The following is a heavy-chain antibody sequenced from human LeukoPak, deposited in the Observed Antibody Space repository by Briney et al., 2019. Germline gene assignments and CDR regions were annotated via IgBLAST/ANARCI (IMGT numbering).Heavy chain of an antibody. CDR3: AKDGDYGGWYFDL. J-gene: IGHJ2*01. CDR2: ISGSGGST. Sequence: PGGSLRLSCAASGFSFSSYAMSWARQAPGKGLEWVSGISGSGGSTYYADSVKGRFSTSRDNSKNTLYLQMNSLRAEDTAVYYCAKDGDYGGWYFDLWGRGTVVTVSS. D-gene: IGHD4-23*01. CDR1: GFSFSSYA. V-gene: IGHV3-23*01.